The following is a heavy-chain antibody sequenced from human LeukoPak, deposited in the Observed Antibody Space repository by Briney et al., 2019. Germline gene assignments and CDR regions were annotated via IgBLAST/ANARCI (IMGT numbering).Heavy chain of an antibody. J-gene: IGHJ4*02. CDR1: GGSFSGYY. V-gene: IGHV4-34*01. D-gene: IGHD3-22*01. Sequence: SETLSLTCAVYGGSFSGYYWSWIRQPPGKGREWIGEINHSGSTNYNPSLKSRVTISVDTSKNQFSLKLSSVTAAHTAVYYCARGSRGYYYDSSGYPLFGYWGQGTLVTVSS. CDR2: INHSGST. CDR3: ARGSRGYYYDSSGYPLFGY.